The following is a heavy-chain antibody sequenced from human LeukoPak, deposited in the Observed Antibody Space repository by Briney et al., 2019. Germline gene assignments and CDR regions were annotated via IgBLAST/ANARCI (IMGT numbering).Heavy chain of an antibody. V-gene: IGHV3-30*02. CDR3: AKAPKRFYYYMDV. Sequence: GGSLRLSCAASGFTFSSYGMHWVRQAPGKGLEWVAFIRYDGSNKYYADSVKGRFTISRDNSKNTLYLQMNSLRAEDTAVYYCAKAPKRFYYYMDVWGKGTTVTVSS. J-gene: IGHJ6*03. CDR2: IRYDGSNK. CDR1: GFTFSSYG.